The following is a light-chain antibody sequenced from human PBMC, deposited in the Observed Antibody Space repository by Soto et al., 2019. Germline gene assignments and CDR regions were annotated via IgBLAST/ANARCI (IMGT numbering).Light chain of an antibody. CDR1: RSDVGAYDY. Sequence: QSVLTQPASVSGSPGQSIAISCTRTRSDVGAYDYVSWYQQHPGKAPKLMIYDVSNRPSGVSNRFSGSKSGNTASLTISGLQAEDEADYYCSSYTSSSTPLYGFGTGTKVTVL. CDR2: DVS. J-gene: IGLJ1*01. CDR3: SSYTSSSTPLYG. V-gene: IGLV2-14*01.